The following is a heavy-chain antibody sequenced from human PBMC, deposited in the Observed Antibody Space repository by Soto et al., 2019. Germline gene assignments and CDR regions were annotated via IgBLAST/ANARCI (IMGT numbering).Heavy chain of an antibody. CDR3: AKGVGHYDILTGYYQIYFDY. V-gene: IGHV3-23*01. CDR1: GFTFSSYA. Sequence: GGSLRLSCAASGFTFSSYAMSWVRQAPGKGLEWVSAISGSGGSTYYADSVKGRFTISRDNSKNTLYLQMNSLRAEDTAVYYCAKGVGHYDILTGYYQIYFDYWGQGTLVTVSS. D-gene: IGHD3-9*01. J-gene: IGHJ4*02. CDR2: ISGSGGST.